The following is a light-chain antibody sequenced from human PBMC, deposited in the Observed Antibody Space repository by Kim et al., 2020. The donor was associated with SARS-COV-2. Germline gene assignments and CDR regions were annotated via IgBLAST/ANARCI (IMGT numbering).Light chain of an antibody. CDR2: DVS. V-gene: IGLV2-14*03. Sequence: QSALTQPASLSVSPGQSITISCSGTSGDIGNSNTVSWYQQHSDKAPRLIIYDVSYRPSGVSTRFSGSESGNLASLTISGLQSADEAEYFCSSTSNSLDYVFGTETKVTVL. CDR3: SSTSNSLDYV. CDR1: SGDIGNSNT. J-gene: IGLJ1*01.